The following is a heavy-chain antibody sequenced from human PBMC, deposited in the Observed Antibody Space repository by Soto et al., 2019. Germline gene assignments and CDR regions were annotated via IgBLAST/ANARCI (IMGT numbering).Heavy chain of an antibody. Sequence: EVQLVESGGGLVQPGESLKLSCAVSGFTFSGSAMHWVRQASGKGLEWVGRISSKPNNYATAYAASVKGRFTIYRDDSKNTAYLQMNSLKSADTAVYYCTRGYGDYVRDYWGQGTLVTVSS. J-gene: IGHJ4*02. CDR3: TRGYGDYVRDY. CDR1: GFTFSGSA. D-gene: IGHD4-17*01. CDR2: ISSKPNNYAT. V-gene: IGHV3-73*01.